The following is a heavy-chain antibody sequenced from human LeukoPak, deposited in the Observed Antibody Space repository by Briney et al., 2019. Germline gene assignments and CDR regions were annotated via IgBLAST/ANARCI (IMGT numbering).Heavy chain of an antibody. D-gene: IGHD3-10*01. J-gene: IGHJ4*02. Sequence: PGGSLRLSCVGSGFTFLNAWMSWVRPAPGKGLEWVGRIKTNTDGGTTDYAAPVKGRFTISRDDSKNTLYLQMNSLKTEDTAVYYCTTRAPWLWFGELSSHWGQGTLVTVSS. V-gene: IGHV3-15*01. CDR2: IKTNTDGGTT. CDR3: TTRAPWLWFGELSSH. CDR1: GFTFLNAW.